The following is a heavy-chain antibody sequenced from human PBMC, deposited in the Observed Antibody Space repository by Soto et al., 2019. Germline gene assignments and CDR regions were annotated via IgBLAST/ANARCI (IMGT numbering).Heavy chain of an antibody. CDR2: IYYSGST. CDR3: ARSGPTVTTDY. CDR1: GGSISSYY. D-gene: IGHD4-17*01. Sequence: SETLSLTCTVSGGSISSYYWSWIRQPPGKGLEWIGYIYYSGSTNYNPSLKSRVTISVDTSKNQFSLKLSSVTAADTAVYYCARSGPTVTTDYWGQGTLVTVSS. V-gene: IGHV4-59*08. J-gene: IGHJ4*02.